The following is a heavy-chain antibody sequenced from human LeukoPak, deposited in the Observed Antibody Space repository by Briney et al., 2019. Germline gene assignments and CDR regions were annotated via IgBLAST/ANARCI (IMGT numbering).Heavy chain of an antibody. Sequence: PSEALSLTCTVSGGSITGHYWSWLRQPAGKELEWIGRIYTSGNTAYNPSLQSRVTLSVDTSRNELFLTLSSVTAADTAVYYCAKGYFSDSTDRSNWFGPWGQGTLVTVSS. D-gene: IGHD2/OR15-2a*01. V-gene: IGHV4-4*07. CDR1: GGSITGHY. J-gene: IGHJ5*01. CDR3: AKGYFSDSTDRSNWFGP. CDR2: IYTSGNT.